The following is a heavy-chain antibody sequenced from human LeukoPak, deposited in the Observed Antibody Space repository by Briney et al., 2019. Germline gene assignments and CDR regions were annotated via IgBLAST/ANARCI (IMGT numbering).Heavy chain of an antibody. CDR3: VRELDRTYGLDY. D-gene: IGHD3-10*01. CDR2: IWYGGRDE. J-gene: IGHJ4*02. CDR1: GLTINRNV. V-gene: IGHV3-33*01. Sequence: GRSLRLSCAASGLTINRNVVHWVRQAPGKGLEWVAVIWYGGRDESYADSVKGRFTVSRDSSEDTVYLQMNRMRAEDTAVYYCVRELDRTYGLDYWGQGTLVTVSS.